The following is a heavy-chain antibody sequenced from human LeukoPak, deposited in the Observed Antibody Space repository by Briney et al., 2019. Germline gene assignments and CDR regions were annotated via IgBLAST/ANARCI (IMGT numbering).Heavy chain of an antibody. J-gene: IGHJ4*02. Sequence: PSETLSLTCTVSGGSISSSSYYWGWIRQPPGKGLEWIGSIYYSGSTYYNPSLKSRVTISVDTSKNQFSLKLSSVTAADTAVYYCARVSVAEYYFDYCGQGTLVTVSS. V-gene: IGHV4-39*07. D-gene: IGHD6-19*01. CDR2: IYYSGST. CDR3: ARVSVAEYYFDY. CDR1: GGSISSSSYY.